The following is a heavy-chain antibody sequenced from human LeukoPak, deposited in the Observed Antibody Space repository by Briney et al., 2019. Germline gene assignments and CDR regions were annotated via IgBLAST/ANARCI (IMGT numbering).Heavy chain of an antibody. D-gene: IGHD4-11*01. CDR2: IYYSGST. V-gene: IGHV4-59*01. CDR1: GGSISSYY. CDR3: ARDSLYSNYNWFDP. J-gene: IGHJ5*02. Sequence: SETLSLTCTVSGGSISSYYWSWIRQPPGKGLEWIGYIYYSGSTNYNPSPKSRVTISVDTSKNQFSLKLSSVTAADTAVYYCARDSLYSNYNWFDPWGQGTLVTVSS.